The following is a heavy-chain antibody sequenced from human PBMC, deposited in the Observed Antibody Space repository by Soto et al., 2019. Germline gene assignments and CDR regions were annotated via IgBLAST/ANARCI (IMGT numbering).Heavy chain of an antibody. D-gene: IGHD1-26*01. J-gene: IGHJ4*02. Sequence: ASVKVSCKASGYTFTSYGINWVRQAPGRGLEWMGWINPGNGNTKYSQQFQGRVIIDRDTSASTAYMGLSSLRSEDTAVYYCARGATVGTTTGFFDYWGQGTLVTVSS. V-gene: IGHV1-3*01. CDR3: ARGATVGTTTGFFDY. CDR2: INPGNGNT. CDR1: GYTFTSYG.